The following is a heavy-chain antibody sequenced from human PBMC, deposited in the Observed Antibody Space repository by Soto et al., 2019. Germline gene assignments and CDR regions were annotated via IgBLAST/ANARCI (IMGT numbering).Heavy chain of an antibody. CDR2: IKGDGSAK. V-gene: IGHV3-7*05. D-gene: IGHD6-6*01. J-gene: IGHJ6*02. CDR3: ARLNGGEYSSLSRGFSYYGMDV. Sequence: GGSLRLSCAASGFTFGNYWMTWVRQAPGKGLEWVANIKGDGSAKSYLDSVRGQVTISADKSISTAYLQWSSLKASDTAMYYCARLNGGEYSSLSRGFSYYGMDVWGQGTTVTVSS. CDR1: GFTFGNYW.